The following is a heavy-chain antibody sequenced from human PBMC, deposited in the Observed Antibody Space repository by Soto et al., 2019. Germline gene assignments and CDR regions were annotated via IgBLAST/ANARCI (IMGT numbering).Heavy chain of an antibody. CDR2: INAGNGNR. Sequence: QVQLVQSGAEEKKPGASVKVSCKASGYTFTSYAMYWVRQAPGQRLEWMGWINAGNGNRKYSQKFQGRVTITRDTSASTAYMELSSLRSEDTAVYYCARSIVVVTALDYWGQGTLVTVSS. CDR1: GYTFTSYA. J-gene: IGHJ4*02. V-gene: IGHV1-3*05. CDR3: ARSIVVVTALDY. D-gene: IGHD2-21*02.